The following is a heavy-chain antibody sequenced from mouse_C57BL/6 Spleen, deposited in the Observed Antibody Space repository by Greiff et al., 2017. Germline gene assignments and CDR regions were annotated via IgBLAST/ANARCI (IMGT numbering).Heavy chain of an antibody. D-gene: IGHD1-1*01. CDR1: GFTFNTYA. V-gene: IGHV10-3*01. CDR2: IRRKSSNYAT. Sequence: EVQLQESGGGLVQPKGSLKLSCAASGFTFNTYAMHWVRQAPGKGLEWVARIRRKSSNYATYYADSVKDRFTISRDDSQSMLYLQMNNLKTEDTAMYYCVRGFITGYFDVWGTGTTVTVSS. J-gene: IGHJ1*03. CDR3: VRGFITGYFDV.